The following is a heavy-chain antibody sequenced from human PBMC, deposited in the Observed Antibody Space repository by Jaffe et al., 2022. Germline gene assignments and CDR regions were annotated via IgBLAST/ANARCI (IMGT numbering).Heavy chain of an antibody. CDR2: IIPIFGTA. D-gene: IGHD2-15*01. V-gene: IGHV1-69*05. J-gene: IGHJ6*03. CDR3: ARGDCSGGSCYFIDYYYYMDV. Sequence: QVQLVQSGAEVKKPGSSVKVSCKASGGTFSSYAISWVRQAPGQGLEWMGGIIPIFGTANYAQKFQGRVTITTDESTSTAYMELSSLRSEDTAVYYCARGDCSGGSCYFIDYYYYMDVWGKGTTVTVSS. CDR1: GGTFSSYA.